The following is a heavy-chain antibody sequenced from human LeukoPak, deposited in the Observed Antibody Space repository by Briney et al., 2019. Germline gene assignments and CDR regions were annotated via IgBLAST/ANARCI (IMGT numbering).Heavy chain of an antibody. J-gene: IGHJ4*02. CDR1: DGSISSSNCY. CDR3: ARHASQVAAWYPDLRIDY. V-gene: IGHV4-39*01. Sequence: PSETLSLTCTVSDGSISSSNCYWGWLRQPPGKGLEWIGSVYYSGSTYYNPSLKSRVTISVDTSKNQFSLRLSSVTAADTAVYYCARHASQVAAWYPDLRIDYWGQGTLVTVSS. D-gene: IGHD6-13*01. CDR2: VYYSGST.